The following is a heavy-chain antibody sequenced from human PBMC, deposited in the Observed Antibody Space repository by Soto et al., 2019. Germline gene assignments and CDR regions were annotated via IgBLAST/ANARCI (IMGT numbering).Heavy chain of an antibody. Sequence: QITLKESGPTLVKPTQTLTLTCSVSGFSLNTGGLGVGWIRQPPEKALEWLALIYWDDDNRYSPSLRNRLSISKDTSNNLVVFTMTNRDPVDTATYYCIHSRCGGDCLRSYSSHYYYGLDVWGEGTTVTVSS. D-gene: IGHD2-21*02. CDR3: IHSRCGGDCLRSYSSHYYYGLDV. J-gene: IGHJ6*04. CDR2: IYWDDDN. V-gene: IGHV2-5*02. CDR1: GFSLNTGGLG.